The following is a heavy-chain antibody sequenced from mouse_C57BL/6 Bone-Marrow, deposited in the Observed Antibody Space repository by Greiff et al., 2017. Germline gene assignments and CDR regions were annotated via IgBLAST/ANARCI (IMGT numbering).Heavy chain of an antibody. CDR3: ARDSRAVVAHRGYIDV. CDR1: GYTFTSYG. V-gene: IGHV1-81*01. J-gene: IGHJ1*03. CDR2: IYPRSGNT. D-gene: IGHD1-1*01. Sequence: QVQLQQSGAELARPGASVKLSCKASGYTFTSYGISWVKQRTGQGLEWIGEIYPRSGNTYYNEKFKGKATLTADKSSSTAYMELRSLTSEDSAVYFCARDSRAVVAHRGYIDVWGTGTTVTVSS.